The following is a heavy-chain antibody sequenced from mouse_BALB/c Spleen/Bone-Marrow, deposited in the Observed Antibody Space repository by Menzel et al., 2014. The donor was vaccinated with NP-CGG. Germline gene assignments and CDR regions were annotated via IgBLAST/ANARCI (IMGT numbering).Heavy chain of an antibody. Sequence: EVQLQQSGPGLVKPSQSLSLTCSVTGYSITSGYYWNWIRQFPGNKLEWMGYISYDGSNNYNPSLKNRISITRDTSKNQFFLKLNSVTTEDTATYYCVKWGLRLWYFDVWGAGTTVTVSS. CDR3: VKWGLRLWYFDV. CDR1: GYSITSGYY. J-gene: IGHJ1*01. CDR2: ISYDGSN. V-gene: IGHV3-6*02. D-gene: IGHD1-2*01.